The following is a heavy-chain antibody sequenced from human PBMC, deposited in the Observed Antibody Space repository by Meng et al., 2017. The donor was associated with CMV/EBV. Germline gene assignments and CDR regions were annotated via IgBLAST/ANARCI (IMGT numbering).Heavy chain of an antibody. D-gene: IGHD3-10*01. CDR3: TRDKISDFRYDGGWGDYYYGMDV. Sequence: GESLKISCAASGFTFSGSAMHWVRQASGKGLEWVGRIRSKANSYATAYAASVKGRFTISRDDSKNTAYLQMNSLKTEDTAVYYCTRDKISDFRYDGGWGDYYYGMDVWGQGTTVTVSS. CDR1: GFTFSGSA. J-gene: IGHJ6*02. CDR2: IRSKANSYAT. V-gene: IGHV3-73*01.